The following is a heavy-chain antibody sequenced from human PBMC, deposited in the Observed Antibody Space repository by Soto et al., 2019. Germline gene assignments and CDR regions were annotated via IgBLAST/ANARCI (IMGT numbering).Heavy chain of an antibody. CDR3: ERRDDSEALDI. CDR1: GLSVSWEY. J-gene: IGHJ3*02. V-gene: IGHV3-53*01. CDR2: IYRGGGT. Sequence: GGSLRLSCAASGLSVSWEYISWVRQPPGKGLEWVSIIYRGGGTYYADSAKGRCIISRDASKNMVFLQVNNLRAEDTAIYYCERRDDSEALDIWGQGTKVTVSS. D-gene: IGHD5-18*01.